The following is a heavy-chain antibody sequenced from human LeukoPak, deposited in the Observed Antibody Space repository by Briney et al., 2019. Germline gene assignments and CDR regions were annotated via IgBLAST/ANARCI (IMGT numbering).Heavy chain of an antibody. CDR1: GLTFSSYS. V-gene: IGHV3-21*01. J-gene: IGHJ3*02. CDR2: ISSSSSYI. D-gene: IGHD6-19*01. Sequence: GGSLRLSCAASGLTFSSYSMNWVRQAPGKGLEWVSSISSSSSYIYYADSVKGRFTISRDNAKNSLYLQMNSLRAEDTAVYYCARDGQWLAHTAFDIWGQGTMVTVSS. CDR3: ARDGQWLAHTAFDI.